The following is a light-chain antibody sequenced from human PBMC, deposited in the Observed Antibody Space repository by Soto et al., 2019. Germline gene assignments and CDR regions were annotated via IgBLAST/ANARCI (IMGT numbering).Light chain of an antibody. J-gene: IGKJ1*01. CDR1: QNISRS. V-gene: IGKV3-20*01. CDR3: QQYGSSPRT. CDR2: GTS. Sequence: IVLTQSPGTLSVSPGERATLSCRASQNISRSLAWYQQKPGQGPGLLIYGTSTRAGGVPARFSGSGSGTDFTLTISRLEPEDFAVYYCQQYGSSPRTFGQGTKVDIK.